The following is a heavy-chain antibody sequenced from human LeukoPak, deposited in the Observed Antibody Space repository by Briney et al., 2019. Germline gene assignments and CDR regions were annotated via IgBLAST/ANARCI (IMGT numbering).Heavy chain of an antibody. CDR3: AKGSGALWFGEFYYFDY. V-gene: IGHV3-23*01. CDR2: ISGSGGST. Sequence: PGGSLRLSCAASGFTFSSYVMSWVRQAPGKGLEWVSAISGSGGSTYYADSVKGRFTISRDNSKNTLYLQMNSLRAEDTAVYYCAKGSGALWFGEFYYFDYWGQGTLVTVSS. D-gene: IGHD3-10*01. J-gene: IGHJ4*02. CDR1: GFTFSSYV.